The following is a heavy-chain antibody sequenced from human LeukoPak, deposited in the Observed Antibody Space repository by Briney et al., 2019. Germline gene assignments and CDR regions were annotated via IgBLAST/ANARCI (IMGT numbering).Heavy chain of an antibody. J-gene: IGHJ5*02. D-gene: IGHD3-22*01. V-gene: IGHV4-39*01. Sequence: SETLSLTCSVSGGSISSSSDYWGWVRQPPGKGLEWIGSIYHSETTYYNPSLKSRVIISVDTSKNQFSLKLNSVTAADTAVYYCGRPNPDSSGYYGSFDPWGQGILVTVSS. CDR2: IYHSETT. CDR1: GGSISSSSDY. CDR3: GRPNPDSSGYYGSFDP.